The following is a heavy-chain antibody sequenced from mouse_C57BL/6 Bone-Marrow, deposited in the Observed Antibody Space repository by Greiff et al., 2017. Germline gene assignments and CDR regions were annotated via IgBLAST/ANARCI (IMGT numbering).Heavy chain of an antibody. CDR2: IYPRSGNT. Sequence: QVQLQQSGAELARPGASVKLSCKASGYTFTSYGISWVKQRPGQGLEWIGEIYPRSGNTYYNEKFKGKATLTADKSSSTAYMELRSLTSEDSAVYVCARSLPYGFYWYCDVWGRGTTVTVSA. CDR1: GYTFTSYG. D-gene: IGHD2-2*01. CDR3: ARSLPYGFYWYCDV. J-gene: IGHJ1*03. V-gene: IGHV1-81*01.